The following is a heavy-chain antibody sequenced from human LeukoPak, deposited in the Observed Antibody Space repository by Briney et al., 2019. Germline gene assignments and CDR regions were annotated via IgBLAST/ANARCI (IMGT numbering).Heavy chain of an antibody. V-gene: IGHV3-30*04. D-gene: IGHD6-6*01. J-gene: IGHJ6*03. CDR3: ARDSPSRDSSDYMDV. CDR2: ISYDGSNK. CDR1: GFTFSSSA. Sequence: GGSLRLSCAASGFTFSSSAMHWVRQAPGKGLEWVAVISYDGSNKYYADSVKGRFTISRNNSRNTLYLQMNSLRAEDTAVYYCARDSPSRDSSDYMDVWGKGTTVTVSS.